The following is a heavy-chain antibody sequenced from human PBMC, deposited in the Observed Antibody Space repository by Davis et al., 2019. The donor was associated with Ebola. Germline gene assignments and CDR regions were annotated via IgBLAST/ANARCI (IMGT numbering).Heavy chain of an antibody. CDR1: GYTFTVYF. V-gene: IGHV1-46*01. CDR2: INPSGGST. CDR3: ARAIYSSSWFDP. Sequence: ASVKVSCKSSGYTFTVYFIHWLRQAPGQGLEWMGIINPSGGSTSYAQKFQGRVTMTRDTSTSTVYMELSSLRSEDTAVYYCARAIYSSSWFDPWGQGTLVTVSS. J-gene: IGHJ5*02. D-gene: IGHD6-13*01.